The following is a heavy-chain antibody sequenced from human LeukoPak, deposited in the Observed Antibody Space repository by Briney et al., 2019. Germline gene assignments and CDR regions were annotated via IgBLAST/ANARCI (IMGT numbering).Heavy chain of an antibody. CDR3: AELGITMIGGV. D-gene: IGHD3-10*02. Sequence: GGSLRLSCAASGFTFSSYWMSWVRQAPGKGLEWVANINQDGSEKYYVDSAKGRFTISRDNAKNSLYLQMNSLRAEDTAVYYCAELGITMIGGVWGKGTTVTISS. J-gene: IGHJ6*04. CDR1: GFTFSSYW. V-gene: IGHV3-7*01. CDR2: INQDGSEK.